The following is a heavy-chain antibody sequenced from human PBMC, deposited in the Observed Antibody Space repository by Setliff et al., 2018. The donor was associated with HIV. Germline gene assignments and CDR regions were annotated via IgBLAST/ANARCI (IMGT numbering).Heavy chain of an antibody. CDR2: IYTTGGT. CDR1: GVSILTNY. D-gene: IGHD6-13*01. CDR3: ARSNPGITAGLLAY. Sequence: KSSETLSLTCNISGVSILTNYWNWIRQPAGKGLEWIGRIYTTGGTNYNPALKSRVTMSIDTSKNQISLKLNSVTAADTATYYCARSNPGITAGLLAYWGPGTLVTVSS. J-gene: IGHJ4*02. V-gene: IGHV4-4*07.